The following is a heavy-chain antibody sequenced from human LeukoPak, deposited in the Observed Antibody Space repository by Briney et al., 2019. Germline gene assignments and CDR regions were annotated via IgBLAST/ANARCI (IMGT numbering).Heavy chain of an antibody. V-gene: IGHV1-69*04. CDR2: IIPILGIA. J-gene: IGHJ4*02. CDR3: ARARSTTVTTPGY. CDR1: GGTFSSYA. Sequence: ASVKVSCKASGGTFSSYAISWVRQAPGQGLEWMGRIIPILGIANYAQKLQGRVTMTTDTSTSTAYMELRSLRSDDTAVYYCARARSTTVTTPGYWGQGTLVTVSS. D-gene: IGHD4-17*01.